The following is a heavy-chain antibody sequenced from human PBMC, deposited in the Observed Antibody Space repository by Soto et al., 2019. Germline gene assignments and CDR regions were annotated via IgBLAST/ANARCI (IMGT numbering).Heavy chain of an antibody. Sequence: QVQLQESGPGLVKPSETLSLTCTVSGGSISSYYWSWIRQPPGKGLEWIGYLYYTGSTNYNPSLKSRVTMLVYTSRNQFSRKLGSVTAADTAMYFCARHSALGYFEVQYGMDVWGQGTTVIVSS. D-gene: IGHD3-9*01. CDR3: ARHSALGYFEVQYGMDV. CDR2: LYYTGST. J-gene: IGHJ6*02. V-gene: IGHV4-59*08. CDR1: GGSISSYY.